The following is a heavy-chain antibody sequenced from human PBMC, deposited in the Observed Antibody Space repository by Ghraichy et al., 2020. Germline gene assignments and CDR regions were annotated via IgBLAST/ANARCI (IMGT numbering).Heavy chain of an antibody. CDR1: GGSFSGYY. D-gene: IGHD6-19*01. CDR2: INHSGST. V-gene: IGHV4-34*01. Sequence: SETLSLTCAVYGGSFSGYYWSWIRQPPGKGLEWIGEINHSGSTNYNPSLKSRVTISVDTSKNQFSLKLSSVTAADTAVYYCARGAPLSGWYGYWGQGTLVTVSS. CDR3: ARGAPLSGWYGY. J-gene: IGHJ4*02.